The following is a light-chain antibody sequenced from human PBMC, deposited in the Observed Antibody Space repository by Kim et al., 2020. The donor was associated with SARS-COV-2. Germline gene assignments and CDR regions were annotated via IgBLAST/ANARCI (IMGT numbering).Light chain of an antibody. CDR3: SSYAAISNFV. Sequence: QSALTQPPSASGSPGQSVTISCTGTSSDVGGYNFVSWYQQHPGKAPKLMIYEVSNRPSGVPDRFSGSKSGNTASLTVSGLLAEDEADYYCSSYAAISNFVFGTGTKVTVL. CDR1: SSDVGGYNF. CDR2: EVS. V-gene: IGLV2-8*01. J-gene: IGLJ1*01.